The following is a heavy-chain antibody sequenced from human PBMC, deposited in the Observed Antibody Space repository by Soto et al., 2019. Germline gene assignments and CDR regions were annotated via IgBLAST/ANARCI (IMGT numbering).Heavy chain of an antibody. CDR2: IYPGYSDT. Sequence: GSGKSVDSGWSRFMKKKTGKGQEWKGIIYPGYSDTRYSPCFHGQVTISADKSISTAYLQWSCLKASDTAMYYCARLGSDYLFYLKIDCSSTSCYGDSWGQGTLVTVPS. J-gene: IGHJ4*02. CDR1: GKSVDSGW. CDR3: ARLGSDYLFYLKIDCSSTSCYGDS. V-gene: IGHV5-51*07. D-gene: IGHD2-2*01.